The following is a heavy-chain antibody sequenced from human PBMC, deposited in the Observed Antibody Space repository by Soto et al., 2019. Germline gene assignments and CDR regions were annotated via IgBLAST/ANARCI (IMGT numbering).Heavy chain of an antibody. V-gene: IGHV4-59*12. CDR3: ARTPTLSTMVRGVIKNYFDY. J-gene: IGHJ4*02. CDR1: GGSISSYY. D-gene: IGHD3-10*01. Sequence: PSETLSLTCTVSGGSISSYYWSWIRQPPGKGLEWIGYIYYSGSTNYNPSLKSRVTISVDTSKNQFSLKLSSVTAADTAVYYCARTPTLSTMVRGVIKNYFDYWGQGTLVTVSS. CDR2: IYYSGST.